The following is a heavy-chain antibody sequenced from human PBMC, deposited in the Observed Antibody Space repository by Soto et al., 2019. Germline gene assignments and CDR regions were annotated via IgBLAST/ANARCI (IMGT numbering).Heavy chain of an antibody. CDR2: IYYSGRT. D-gene: IGHD2-21*02. V-gene: IGHV4-39*01. CDR3: ARQRTTVVTQAYFDH. CDR1: GESISSSSYY. Sequence: SETLSLTCIVSGESISSSSYYWGWIRQPPGKGLEWIGSIYYSGRTYYNPSFKSRVTISIDASKNQFSLKLSSVTATDTAVYYCARQRTTVVTQAYFDHWGQGALVTVSS. J-gene: IGHJ4*02.